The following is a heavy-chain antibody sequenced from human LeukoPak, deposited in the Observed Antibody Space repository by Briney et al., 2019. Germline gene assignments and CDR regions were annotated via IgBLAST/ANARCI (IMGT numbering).Heavy chain of an antibody. D-gene: IGHD2-21*02. CDR3: ARDDHNVLTANFGH. V-gene: IGHV3-9*01. CDR1: GFTFGDYA. J-gene: IGHJ4*02. Sequence: GGSLRLSCAASGFTFGDYAMHWVRQAPGKGLEWVSGINWDDGGIVYAQSVRARFTISRDNAKNTMYLQMNSLRPEDTARYHCARDDHNVLTANFGHWGQGTLLPVSS. CDR2: INWDDGGI.